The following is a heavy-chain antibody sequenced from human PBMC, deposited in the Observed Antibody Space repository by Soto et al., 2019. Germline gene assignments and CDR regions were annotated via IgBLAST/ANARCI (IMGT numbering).Heavy chain of an antibody. J-gene: IGHJ4*02. Sequence: QVRLEQSGAEVKKPGSSVRVSCQASGGALTSYPIHWVRQAPGQGLEWMGVIDPIVDTSNLAENFKTRLTLPADTSTKTVYMDLTSLRSDDTAIYFCATYPRPYKWTDIWGRGPQLTVSS. CDR2: IDPIVDTS. V-gene: IGHV1-69*06. CDR3: ATYPRPYKWTDI. CDR1: GGALTSYP. D-gene: IGHD1-20*01.